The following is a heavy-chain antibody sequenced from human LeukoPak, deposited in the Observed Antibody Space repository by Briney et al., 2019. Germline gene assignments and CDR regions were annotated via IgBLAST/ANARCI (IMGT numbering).Heavy chain of an antibody. CDR3: ARSGTTTMADY. V-gene: IGHV3-21*01. CDR1: GFTFSSYE. J-gene: IGHJ4*02. Sequence: GGSLRLSCAASGFTFSSYEMNWARQAPGKRLELASSISTSSNYIYYTDSLKGRFTISRDNAKNSLYLQMLSLRDEDTAVYYCARSGTTTMADYWGQGTLVTVSS. D-gene: IGHD1-1*01. CDR2: ISTSSNYI.